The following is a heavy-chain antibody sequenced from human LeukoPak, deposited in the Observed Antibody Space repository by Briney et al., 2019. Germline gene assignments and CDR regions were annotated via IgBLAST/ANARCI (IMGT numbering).Heavy chain of an antibody. Sequence: GASVKVSCKASGYTFTSYDINWVRQATGQGLEWMGGIIPIFGTANYAQKFQGRVTITADESTSTAYMELSSLRSEDTAVYYCARTVTGLDWFDPWGQGTLVTVSS. D-gene: IGHD4-17*01. CDR2: IIPIFGTA. CDR3: ARTVTGLDWFDP. J-gene: IGHJ5*02. CDR1: GYTFTSYD. V-gene: IGHV1-69*13.